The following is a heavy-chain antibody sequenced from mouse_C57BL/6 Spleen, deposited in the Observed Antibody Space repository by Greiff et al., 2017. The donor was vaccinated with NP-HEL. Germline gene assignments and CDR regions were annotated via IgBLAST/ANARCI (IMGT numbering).Heavy chain of an antibody. J-gene: IGHJ3*01. Sequence: EVKLLESGGGLVQPKGSLKLSCAASGFSFNTYAMNWVRQAPGKGLEWVARIRSTRNNYATSYADSVKDRFTISRDDSESMLYLQMNNMKTEDTAMYYCVSRNFAYWGQGTLVTVSA. CDR2: IRSTRNNYAT. CDR1: GFSFNTYA. V-gene: IGHV10-1*01. CDR3: VSRNFAY.